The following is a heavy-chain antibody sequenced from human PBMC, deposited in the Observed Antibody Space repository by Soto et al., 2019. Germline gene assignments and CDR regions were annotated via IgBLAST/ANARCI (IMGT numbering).Heavy chain of an antibody. D-gene: IGHD3-16*01. CDR3: AREQGVSHIGLYYYYMDV. CDR1: GFTVSSNY. Sequence: GGSLRLSCAASGFTVSSNYMSWVRQAPGKGLEWVSVIYSGGSTYYADSVKGRFTISRDNSKNTLYLQMNSLRAEDTAVYYCAREQGVSHIGLYYYYMDVWGKGTTVTVSS. CDR2: IYSGGST. V-gene: IGHV3-66*01. J-gene: IGHJ6*03.